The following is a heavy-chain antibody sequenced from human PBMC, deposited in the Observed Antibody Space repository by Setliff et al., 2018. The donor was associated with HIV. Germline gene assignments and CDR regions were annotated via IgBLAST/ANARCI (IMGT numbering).Heavy chain of an antibody. CDR1: GGSISSGSYY. D-gene: IGHD3-22*01. J-gene: IGHJ6*03. V-gene: IGHV4-39*07. Sequence: PSETLSLTCTVSGGSISSGSYYWGWIRQPPGKGLEWIGSIYYSGSTYYNPSLKSRVTISVDTSKNQFSLKLSSVTAADTAVYYCARALDYDIYYMDVWGKGTTVTVSS. CDR3: ARALDYDIYYMDV. CDR2: IYYSGST.